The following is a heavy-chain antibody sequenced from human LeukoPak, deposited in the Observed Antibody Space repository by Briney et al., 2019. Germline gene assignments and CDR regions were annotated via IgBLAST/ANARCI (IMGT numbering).Heavy chain of an antibody. J-gene: IGHJ4*02. Sequence: SQTLSLTCAISGYSVSSNSAAWNWIRQSPSRGLEWLGRTYYRSKWYNDSALSVKSRITINPETSKNHFSLQLNSVTPEDTAMYYCAREVGGPYALDYWGQGTLVTVSS. CDR2: TYYRSKWYN. V-gene: IGHV6-1*01. CDR3: AREVGGPYALDY. CDR1: GYSVSSNSAA. D-gene: IGHD3-16*01.